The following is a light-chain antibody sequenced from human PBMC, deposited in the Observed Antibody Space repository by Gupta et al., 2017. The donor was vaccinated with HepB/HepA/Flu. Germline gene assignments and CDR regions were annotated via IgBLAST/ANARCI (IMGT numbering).Light chain of an antibody. V-gene: IGLV2-23*02. Sequence: QSALTQPASVSGSPGQLVTISCTGTSSDIGTYNLVSWYQQHPGKAPKLIIYEVTKRPSGISDRFSASKSGNTASLTISGLQAEDEADYHCCSYAGSISWIFGGGTRLTVL. CDR2: EVT. CDR1: SSDIGTYNL. CDR3: CSYAGSISWI. J-gene: IGLJ2*01.